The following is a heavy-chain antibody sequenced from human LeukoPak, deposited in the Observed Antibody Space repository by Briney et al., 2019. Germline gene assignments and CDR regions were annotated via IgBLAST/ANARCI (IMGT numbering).Heavy chain of an antibody. CDR2: IRYDGSNK. CDR1: VFTLSSYG. D-gene: IGHD2-2*01. J-gene: IGHJ3*02. CDR3: AKDLYCSSTSCPPDAFDI. V-gene: IGHV3-30*02. Sequence: GGSLRLSCALSVFTLSSYGMHCVRRAPGKGLGWVAFIRYDGSNKYYADSVKGRFTISRDNSKNTLYLQMNGLRAEDTAVYYCAKDLYCSSTSCPPDAFDIWGQGTMVTVSS.